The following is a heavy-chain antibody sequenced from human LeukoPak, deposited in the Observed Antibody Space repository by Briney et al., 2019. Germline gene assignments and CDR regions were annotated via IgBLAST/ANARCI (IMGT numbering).Heavy chain of an antibody. CDR3: ASRDGITGRSFDY. CDR1: GFTFSNYA. Sequence: HPGGSLRLSCTASGFTFSNYAMSWVRQAPGKGLEWVSAVDSSGANTYYADSVKGRFTISRDNSKNTLYLQMNSLRAEDMAIYFCASRDGITGRSFDYWGQGTLVTVSS. D-gene: IGHD1-20*01. V-gene: IGHV3-23*01. CDR2: VDSSGANT. J-gene: IGHJ4*02.